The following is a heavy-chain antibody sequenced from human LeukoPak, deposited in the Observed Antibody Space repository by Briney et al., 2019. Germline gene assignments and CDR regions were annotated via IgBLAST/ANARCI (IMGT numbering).Heavy chain of an antibody. CDR1: GYSISSGYH. V-gene: IGHV4-38-2*02. D-gene: IGHD1-26*01. Sequence: SETLSLTCTVSGYSISSGYHWGWIRQPPGKGLEWIGTINHSWDTYYNPSLESRVTISVDTSKNQFSLKLSSVTAADTAVYYCARDRTGATPGYDYWGQGTLLTVSS. CDR2: INHSWDT. J-gene: IGHJ4*02. CDR3: ARDRTGATPGYDY.